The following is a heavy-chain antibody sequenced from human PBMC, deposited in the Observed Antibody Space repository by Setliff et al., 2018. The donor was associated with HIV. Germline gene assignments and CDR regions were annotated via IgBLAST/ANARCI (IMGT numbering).Heavy chain of an antibody. CDR3: ASDTGQQLVGFDI. V-gene: IGHV1-69*05. CDR2: IIPIFGTA. CDR1: GVTFSNYA. J-gene: IGHJ3*02. Sequence: SVKVSCKASGVTFSNYAISWVRRAPGQGLEWMGGIIPIFGTANYAQKFQGRVTITTDESTITAYMELSSLRSEDTAVDYCASDTGQQLVGFDIWGQGTMVTVSS. D-gene: IGHD6-13*01.